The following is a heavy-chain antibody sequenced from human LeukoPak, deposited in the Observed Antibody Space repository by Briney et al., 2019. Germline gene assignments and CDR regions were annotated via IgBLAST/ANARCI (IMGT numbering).Heavy chain of an antibody. CDR1: GYRFTNYW. V-gene: IGHV5-51*01. J-gene: IGHJ3*02. CDR3: ARQGSNDAFDI. Sequence: GESLKISCKGSGYRFTNYWIGWVRQMPGKGLEWMGIIYPGDSNTRYSPSFQGQVTISADKSINTAYVQWSSLKASDTAMYYCARQGSNDAFDIWGQGTMVTVSS. D-gene: IGHD2-15*01. CDR2: IYPGDSNT.